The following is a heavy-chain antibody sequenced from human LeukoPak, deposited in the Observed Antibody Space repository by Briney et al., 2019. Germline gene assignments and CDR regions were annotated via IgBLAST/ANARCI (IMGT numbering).Heavy chain of an antibody. CDR3: ARTTMVRSRGNRYYFDY. CDR1: GGSISSYY. Sequence: KPSETLSLTCTVSGGSISSYYWSWIRQPPGKGLEWIGRIYTSGSTNYNPSLKSRVTMSVDTSKNQFSLKLSSVTAADTAVYHCARTTMVRSRGNRYYFDYWGQGTLVTVSS. V-gene: IGHV4-4*07. D-gene: IGHD3-10*01. J-gene: IGHJ4*02. CDR2: IYTSGST.